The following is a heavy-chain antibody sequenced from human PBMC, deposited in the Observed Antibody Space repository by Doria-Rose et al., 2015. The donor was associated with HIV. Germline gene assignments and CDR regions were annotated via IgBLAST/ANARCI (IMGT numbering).Heavy chain of an antibody. Sequence: QITLKESGPVLVKPTETLTLTCTVSGVSLSSPGMGVSWIRQPPGKALEWLANIFSDDERSYKTSLKSRLTISRGTCKSQVVLTMTDMDPVDTATYYCARIKSSRWYHKYYFDFWGQGTLVIVS. CDR1: GVSLSSPGMG. V-gene: IGHV2-26*01. D-gene: IGHD6-13*01. CDR3: ARIKSSRWYHKYYFDF. CDR2: IFSDDER. J-gene: IGHJ4*02.